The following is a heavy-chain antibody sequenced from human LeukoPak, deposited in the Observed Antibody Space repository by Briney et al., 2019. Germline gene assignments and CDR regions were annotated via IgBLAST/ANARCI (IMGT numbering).Heavy chain of an antibody. CDR2: IRYDGSGK. V-gene: IGHV3-30*02. CDR3: AKDMAAYYDASGNIDY. D-gene: IGHD3-10*01. Sequence: QAGGSLRLSCAASGFTFSSYGMHWVRQAPGKGLEWVAFIRYDGSGKYYADSVEGRFTISRDNSKSTLYLQMKSLRAEDTAVYYCAKDMAAYYDASGNIDYWGQGTLVTVSS. J-gene: IGHJ4*02. CDR1: GFTFSSYG.